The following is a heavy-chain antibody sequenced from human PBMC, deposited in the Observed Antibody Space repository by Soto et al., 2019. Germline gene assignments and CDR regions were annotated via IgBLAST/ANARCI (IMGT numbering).Heavy chain of an antibody. V-gene: IGHV4-59*01. J-gene: IGHJ4*02. CDR2: IYYTGST. Sequence: QVQLQESGPRQVRPSETLSLSCTVSGGSMRSFYWTWIRQPPGKRPEWIGYIYYTGSTNFSPSLKSRVSMSVDSSKNQFSLKLTSVTDADTAIYYCARVGSSSWHLDHWVQGVLVTVSS. CDR3: ARVGSSSWHLDH. CDR1: GGSMRSFY. D-gene: IGHD6-13*01.